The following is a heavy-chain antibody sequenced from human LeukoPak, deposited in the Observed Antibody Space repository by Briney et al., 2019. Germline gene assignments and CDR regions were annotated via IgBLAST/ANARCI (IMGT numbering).Heavy chain of an antibody. D-gene: IGHD6-13*01. CDR2: FDPEDGET. V-gene: IGHV1-24*01. CDR1: GYTLTELS. J-gene: IGHJ3*02. Sequence: ASVKVSCKVSGYTLTELSMHWVRQAPGKGLEWMGGFDPEDGETIYAQKFQGRVTMTEDTSTDTAYMELSSLRSEDTAVYYCATLAAAGTLDAFDIWGQGTMVTVSS. CDR3: ATLAAAGTLDAFDI.